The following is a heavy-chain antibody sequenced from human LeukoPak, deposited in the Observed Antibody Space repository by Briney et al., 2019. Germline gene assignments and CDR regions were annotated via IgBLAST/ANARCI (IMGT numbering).Heavy chain of an antibody. J-gene: IGHJ5*02. D-gene: IGHD2-2*01. CDR3: ARLVPIVVVPAADNWFDP. Sequence: GGSLRLSCKGSGYRFTSYWIGWVRQMPGKGLEWMRIIYPGDSDTRYSPSFQGQVTISADKSISTAYLQWSSLKASDTAMYYCARLVPIVVVPAADNWFDPWGQGTLVTVSS. V-gene: IGHV5-51*01. CDR1: GYRFTSYW. CDR2: IYPGDSDT.